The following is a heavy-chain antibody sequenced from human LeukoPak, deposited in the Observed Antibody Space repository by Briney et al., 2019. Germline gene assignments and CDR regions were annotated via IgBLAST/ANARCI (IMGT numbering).Heavy chain of an antibody. CDR3: AREWFRAPTNWFDP. D-gene: IGHD3-10*01. Sequence: GASVKVSCKASGYTFTSYAMNWVRQAPGQGLEWMGWINTNTGNPTYAQGFTGRFVFSLDTSVSTAYLQISSLKAEDTAVYYCAREWFRAPTNWFDPWGQGTLVTVSS. CDR2: INTNTGNP. CDR1: GYTFTSYA. V-gene: IGHV7-4-1*02. J-gene: IGHJ5*02.